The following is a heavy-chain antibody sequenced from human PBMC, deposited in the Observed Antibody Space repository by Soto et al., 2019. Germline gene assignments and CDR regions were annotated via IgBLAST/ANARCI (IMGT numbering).Heavy chain of an antibody. CDR3: FCRGGSCETCYYYGMDV. CDR2: IIPIFGTA. V-gene: IGHV1-69*01. D-gene: IGHD2-15*01. CDR1: GGTFSSYA. Sequence: QVQLVQSGAEVKKPGSSVKVSCKASGGTFSSYAISWVRQAPGQGLEWMGGIIPIFGTANYAQKFQGRVTITADESTSTAYMELSSLRSEDTAVYYCFCRGGSCETCYYYGMDVWGQGTAVTVSS. J-gene: IGHJ6*02.